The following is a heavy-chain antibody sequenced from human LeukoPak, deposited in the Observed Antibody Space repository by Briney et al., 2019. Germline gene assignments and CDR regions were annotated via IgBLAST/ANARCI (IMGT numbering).Heavy chain of an antibody. D-gene: IGHD6-13*01. CDR3: AKALYSSSWYSPFDY. Sequence: PGGSLRLSCAVSGFTFSSYAMSWVRQAPGKGLEWVSAISGSGGSTYYADSVKGRFTISRDNSKNTLYLQMNSLRAEDTAVYYCAKALYSSSWYSPFDYWGQGTLVTVSS. V-gene: IGHV3-23*01. J-gene: IGHJ4*02. CDR2: ISGSGGST. CDR1: GFTFSSYA.